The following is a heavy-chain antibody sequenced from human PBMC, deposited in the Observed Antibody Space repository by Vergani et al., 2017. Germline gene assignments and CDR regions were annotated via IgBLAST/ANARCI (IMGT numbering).Heavy chain of an antibody. CDR2: ISISSSTI. V-gene: IGHV3-48*01. D-gene: IGHD2-2*01. J-gene: IGHJ6*02. CDR3: ARDAHGWHCSSTSCSNYYYYGMDV. Sequence: EVQLVESGGGLVQPGGSLRLSCAASGFTFSSYSMNWVRQAPGKGLEWVSYISISSSTIYYADSVKGRFTISRDNAKTSLYLQMNSLRAEDTAVYYCARDAHGWHCSSTSCSNYYYYGMDVWGQGTTVTVSS. CDR1: GFTFSSYS.